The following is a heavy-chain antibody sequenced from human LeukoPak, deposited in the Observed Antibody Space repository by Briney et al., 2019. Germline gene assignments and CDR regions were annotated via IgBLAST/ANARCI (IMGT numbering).Heavy chain of an antibody. CDR1: GGSISSYY. Sequence: KPSETLSLTCTLSGGSISSYYWTWIRQPPGKGLEWIGYIYYSGSTNYNPSLKSRVTISVDTSKNQFSLKLSSVTAADTAVYYCARVGYCSSTSCGFDPWGQGTLVTVSS. J-gene: IGHJ5*02. CDR3: ARVGYCSSTSCGFDP. V-gene: IGHV4-59*01. CDR2: IYYSGST. D-gene: IGHD2-2*01.